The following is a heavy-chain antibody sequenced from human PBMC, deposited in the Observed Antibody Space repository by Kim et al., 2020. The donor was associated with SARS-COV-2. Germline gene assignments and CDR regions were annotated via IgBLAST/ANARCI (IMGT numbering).Heavy chain of an antibody. CDR3: AKASSRGAYLTYFDY. CDR1: EFTFNNYA. D-gene: IGHD1-26*01. V-gene: IGHV3-23*01. Sequence: GGSLRLSCAASEFTFNNYAMSWVRQAPGKGLEWVSTISGSGAPTYYADSVKGRFTISRDDSKNTLHLQMNSLRAEDTAVYYCAKASSRGAYLTYFDYWGPGTLVTVSS. J-gene: IGHJ4*02. CDR2: ISGSGAPT.